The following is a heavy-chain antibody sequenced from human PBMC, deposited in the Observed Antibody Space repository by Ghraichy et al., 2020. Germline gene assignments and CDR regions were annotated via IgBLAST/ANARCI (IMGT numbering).Heavy chain of an antibody. Sequence: SETLSLTCTVSGGSISSYYWSWIRQPPGKGLEWIGYIYYSGSTNYNPSLKSRVTISVDTSKNQFSLKLSSVTAADTAVYYCARGRGSWYNGSPAFDIWGQGTMVTVSS. CDR3: ARGRGSWYNGSPAFDI. CDR2: IYYSGST. V-gene: IGHV4-59*01. D-gene: IGHD6-13*01. J-gene: IGHJ3*02. CDR1: GGSISSYY.